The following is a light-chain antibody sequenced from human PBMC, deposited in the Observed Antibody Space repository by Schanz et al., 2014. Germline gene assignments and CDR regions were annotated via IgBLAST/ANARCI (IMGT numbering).Light chain of an antibody. CDR2: EDT. Sequence: QSALTQPASVSGSPGQSITISCTGTSSDVGTYSFISWYQHHPGKAPKLMIYEDTKRPSGVSSRFSGSKSGNTASLTISRLQAEDEADYYCAAWDDSLNGYVVFGGGTKLTVL. V-gene: IGLV2-23*01. J-gene: IGLJ2*01. CDR1: SSDVGTYSF. CDR3: AAWDDSLNGYVV.